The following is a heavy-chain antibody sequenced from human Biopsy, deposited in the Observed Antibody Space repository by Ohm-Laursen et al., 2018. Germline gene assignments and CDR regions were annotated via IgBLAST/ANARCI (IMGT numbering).Heavy chain of an antibody. CDR3: ARGPHSGSHSCFDY. CDR1: GGTFINYA. CDR2: IIPMLGTA. Sequence: ASVKVSCKASGGTFINYAISWVRQAPGQGLEWMGGIIPMLGTANYAQMFQGRVTISADESTSTSYMELSSLTTEDTAIYYCARGPHSGSHSCFDYWGRGTLVIVSS. D-gene: IGHD1-26*01. J-gene: IGHJ4*02. V-gene: IGHV1-69*13.